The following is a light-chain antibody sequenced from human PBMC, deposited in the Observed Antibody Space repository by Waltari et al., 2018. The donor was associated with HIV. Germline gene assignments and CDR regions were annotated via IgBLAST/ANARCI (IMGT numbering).Light chain of an antibody. J-gene: IGLJ2*01. Sequence: QSVLTQAPSVSGAPGQRVTIPCTGSSPNIRAGYDVNRYQQHPGTAPKLLTFGSRNRPSGVPDRFSASTSGTSASLAITGLQAEDEADYFCQSYDNSLTGSLFGGGTKLTVL. CDR3: QSYDNSLTGSL. CDR1: SPNIRAGYD. V-gene: IGLV1-40*01. CDR2: GSR.